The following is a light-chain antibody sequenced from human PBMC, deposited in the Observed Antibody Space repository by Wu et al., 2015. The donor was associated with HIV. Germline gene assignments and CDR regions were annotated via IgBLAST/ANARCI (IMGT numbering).Light chain of an antibody. CDR1: QPISSTY. V-gene: IGKV3-20*01. CDR2: DTS. Sequence: EIVLTQSPATLSLSPGQRATLSCRVSQPISSTYLAWYQQRPGQAPRLLIYDTSSRAPGIPDRFTASGSGTDFTLTINRLEPEDFAVYYCQQYRSSPHTFGQGTELEIK. CDR3: QQYRSSPHT. J-gene: IGKJ2*01.